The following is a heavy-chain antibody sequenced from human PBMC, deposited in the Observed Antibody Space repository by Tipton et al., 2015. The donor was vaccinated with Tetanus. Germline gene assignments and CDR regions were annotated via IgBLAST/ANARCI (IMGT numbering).Heavy chain of an antibody. J-gene: IGHJ4*02. D-gene: IGHD6-6*01. CDR3: ARQWQLVYFDS. Sequence: LRLSCTVSGGSTSSGDYSWTWIRQPPGKGLEWIGYIQNRGDTYYNPSLKSRVTISVDTSKNQFSLELRSVTAADTAVYYCARQWQLVYFDSWGQGTRVTVSS. CDR2: IQNRGDT. V-gene: IGHV4-30-4*01. CDR1: GGSTSSGDYS.